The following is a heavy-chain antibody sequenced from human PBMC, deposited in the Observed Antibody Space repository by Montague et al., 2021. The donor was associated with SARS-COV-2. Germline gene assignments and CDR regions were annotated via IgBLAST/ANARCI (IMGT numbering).Heavy chain of an antibody. V-gene: IGHV4-61*09. CDR2: ISTTASP. J-gene: IGHJ5*01. CDR3: TIEGHITAICSGYPRNGVDP. CDR1: GGSISRNNLN. D-gene: IGHD3-9*01. Sequence: TLSLTCSGSGGSISRNNLNWTWHRQPAGMELEWNGHISTTASPKHTPTIKSRVSVAIDTTKNQFSLRLSTVTAADTAMYYCTIEGHITAICSGYPRNGVDPWGQGTPVTVSS.